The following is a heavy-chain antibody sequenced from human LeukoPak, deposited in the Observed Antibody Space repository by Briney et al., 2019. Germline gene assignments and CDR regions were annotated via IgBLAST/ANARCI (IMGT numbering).Heavy chain of an antibody. V-gene: IGHV4-61*02. CDR1: GGSISSGSYY. D-gene: IGHD3-16*01. Sequence: SETLSLTCTVSGGSISSGSYYWSWIRQPAGKGLEWIGRIYTSGSTNYNPSLKSRVTISVDTSKNQFSLKLSSVTAADTAVYYCARITLAYDAFDIWGRGTMVTVSS. J-gene: IGHJ3*02. CDR2: IYTSGST. CDR3: ARITLAYDAFDI.